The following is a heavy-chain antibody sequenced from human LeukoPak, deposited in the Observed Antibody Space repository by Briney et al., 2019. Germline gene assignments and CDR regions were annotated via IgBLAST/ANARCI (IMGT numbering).Heavy chain of an antibody. Sequence: PGGSLRLSCAASGFTFSSYAMSWVRQAPGKGLEWVSAISGSGGSTYYADSVKGRFTISRHNSKNTLYLQMNSLRAEDTAVYYCARVDTSGYYFEYYFDYWGQGTLVTVSS. J-gene: IGHJ4*02. CDR3: ARVDTSGYYFEYYFDY. CDR2: ISGSGGST. D-gene: IGHD3-22*01. CDR1: GFTFSSYA. V-gene: IGHV3-23*01.